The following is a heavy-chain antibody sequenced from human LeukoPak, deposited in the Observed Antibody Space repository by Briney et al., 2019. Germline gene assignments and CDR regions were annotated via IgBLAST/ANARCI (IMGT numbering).Heavy chain of an antibody. CDR1: GYSFTSYW. CDR2: IYPGDSDT. V-gene: IGHV5-51*04. D-gene: IGHD3-9*01. J-gene: IGHJ4*02. CDR3: ARGFLLRYFDWPYPFDY. Sequence: GESLKISCKGSGYSFTSYWNGWVRQMPGKGLEWMGIIYPGDSDTRYSPSCQGQVTLSADKPISTAYLQWSSLKASDTAMYYCARGFLLRYFDWPYPFDYWGQGTLVTVSS.